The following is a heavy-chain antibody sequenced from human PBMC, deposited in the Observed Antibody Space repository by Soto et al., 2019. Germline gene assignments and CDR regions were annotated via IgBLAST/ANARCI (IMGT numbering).Heavy chain of an antibody. CDR2: IRSKAYGGTT. CDR3: TTEESSSSLFDY. D-gene: IGHD6-6*01. Sequence: GGPLRLACRAARVTSGDYAMSWLRQAPGKGLEWVGFIRSKAYGGTTEYAASVKGRFTISRDDSKNTLYLQMNSLKTEDTAVYYCTTEESSSSLFDYWGQGTLVTVSS. CDR1: RVTSGDYA. J-gene: IGHJ4*02. V-gene: IGHV3-49*03.